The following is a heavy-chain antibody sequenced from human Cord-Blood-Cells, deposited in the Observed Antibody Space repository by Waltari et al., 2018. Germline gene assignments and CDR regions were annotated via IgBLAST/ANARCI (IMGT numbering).Heavy chain of an antibody. J-gene: IGHJ4*02. Sequence: QVQLVQSGAEVKKPGASVKVSCKASGYTFTSYDINWVRQATGQGLEWMGWMNPNSGNTGYAQKFQGRVTMTRNTSISTAYMELRSLRSEDTAVYYCAKIAYSSSWYYFDYWGQGTLVTVSS. D-gene: IGHD6-13*01. CDR2: MNPNSGNT. V-gene: IGHV1-8*01. CDR3: AKIAYSSSWYYFDY. CDR1: GYTFTSYD.